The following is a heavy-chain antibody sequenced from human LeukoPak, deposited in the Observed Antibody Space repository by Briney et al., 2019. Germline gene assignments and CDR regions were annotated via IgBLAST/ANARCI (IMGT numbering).Heavy chain of an antibody. V-gene: IGHV3-48*02. J-gene: IGHJ4*02. CDR3: ARDRNWGFDY. D-gene: IGHD7-27*01. Sequence: GGSLRLSCAASGFTFSSYSMNWVRQAPGKGLEWISYITSRSSYISYADSGKGLFTISRDNAKNSLYLQMNSLRDEDTAVYYCARDRNWGFDYWGQGTLLTVSS. CDR2: ITSRSSYI. CDR1: GFTFSSYS.